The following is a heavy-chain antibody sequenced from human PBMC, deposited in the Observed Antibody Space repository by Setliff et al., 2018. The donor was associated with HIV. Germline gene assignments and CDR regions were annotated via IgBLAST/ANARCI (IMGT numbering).Heavy chain of an antibody. J-gene: IGHJ6*02. Sequence: SETLSLTCTVSGGSISSGSYYWSWIRQPAGKGLEWTGRIYTSGSTNYNPSLKSRVTISVDTSKNQFSLKLSSVTAADTAVYYCARDLGSGLYYYGMDVWGQGTTVTVSS. D-gene: IGHD7-27*01. V-gene: IGHV4-61*02. CDR3: ARDLGSGLYYYGMDV. CDR2: IYTSGST. CDR1: GGSISSGSYY.